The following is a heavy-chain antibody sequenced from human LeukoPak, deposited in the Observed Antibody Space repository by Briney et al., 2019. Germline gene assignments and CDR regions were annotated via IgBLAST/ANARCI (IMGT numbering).Heavy chain of an antibody. J-gene: IGHJ4*02. D-gene: IGHD3-10*01. Sequence: GGSLRLSCAASGFTFTNAWMTWVRQAPGKGLEWVGRIKRKGDGETTDYAAPVKGRFSMSRDDSKATMYLQMYSLEAEDTAVYYCTTDLGLTMIRGVIVYWGQGALVTVSS. CDR2: IKRKGDGETT. CDR1: GFTFTNAW. V-gene: IGHV3-15*01. CDR3: TTDLGLTMIRGVIVY.